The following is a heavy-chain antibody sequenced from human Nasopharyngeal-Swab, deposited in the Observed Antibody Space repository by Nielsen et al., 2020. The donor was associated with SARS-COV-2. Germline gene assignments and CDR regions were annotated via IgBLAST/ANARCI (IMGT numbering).Heavy chain of an antibody. CDR2: ISYDGSNK. D-gene: IGHD3-10*01. V-gene: IGHV3-30*18. CDR3: AKDLWFGELSPFYYYYYGMDV. J-gene: IGHJ6*02. Sequence: VCQAPGKGLEWVAVISYDGSNKYYADSVKGRFTISRDNSKNTLYLQMNSLRAEDTAVYYCAKDLWFGELSPFYYYYYGMDVWGQGTTVTVSS.